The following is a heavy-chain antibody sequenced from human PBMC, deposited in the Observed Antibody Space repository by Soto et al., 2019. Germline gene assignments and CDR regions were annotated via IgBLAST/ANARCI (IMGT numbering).Heavy chain of an antibody. J-gene: IGHJ4*02. Sequence: EVQLLESGGDLVQPGGSLRLSCAASGFTFSTYAMSWVRQAPGKGLDWVSTINTNGDTAYYSASVKGRFTISRDNSKDTLFLQINSLRAEDTALYFCVLAARFNGSYWGQGTMVTVSS. V-gene: IGHV3-23*01. CDR3: VLAARFNGSY. D-gene: IGHD1-26*01. CDR1: GFTFSTYA. CDR2: INTNGDTA.